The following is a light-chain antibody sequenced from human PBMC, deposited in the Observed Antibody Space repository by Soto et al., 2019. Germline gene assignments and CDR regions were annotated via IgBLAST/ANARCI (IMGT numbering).Light chain of an antibody. V-gene: IGKV3-15*01. Sequence: EIVMTQSPATLSVSPGERVTLSCRSSQSVSSDLAWYHQKPGQSPRLLIYGVSTRATGIPARFSGSGSGTEFTPTITSLQSEDFAVYYCHQYNGWPRTFGQGTKVDIK. CDR1: QSVSSD. J-gene: IGKJ1*01. CDR3: HQYNGWPRT. CDR2: GVS.